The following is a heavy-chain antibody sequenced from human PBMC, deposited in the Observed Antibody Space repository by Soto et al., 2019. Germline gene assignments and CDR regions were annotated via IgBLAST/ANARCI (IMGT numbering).Heavy chain of an antibody. V-gene: IGHV1-18*01. Sequence: QVQLVQSGAEVKKPGASVKVSCKASGYTFTSYGISWVRQAPGQGLEWMGWISAYNGNTNYAQKPQGRVTMTTDTSTCTAYMELRSLRSDDTAVYYCARDLFHGDYPGDAFDIWGQGTMVTVSS. CDR1: GYTFTSYG. D-gene: IGHD4-17*01. CDR2: ISAYNGNT. J-gene: IGHJ3*02. CDR3: ARDLFHGDYPGDAFDI.